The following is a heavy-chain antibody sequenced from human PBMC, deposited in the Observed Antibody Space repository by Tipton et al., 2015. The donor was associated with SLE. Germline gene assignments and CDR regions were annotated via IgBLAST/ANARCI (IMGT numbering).Heavy chain of an antibody. J-gene: IGHJ4*02. Sequence: TLSLTCTVSGGSISSSSYYWGWIRQPPGKGLEWIGSISYSGSTYYNPSLKSRVTISVDTSKNQFSLKLSSVTAADTAVYYCARGVTYYDFWSGYYPYYFDYWGQGTLVTVSS. CDR2: ISYSGST. CDR3: ARGVTYYDFWSGYYPYYFDY. D-gene: IGHD3-3*01. CDR1: GGSISSSSYY. V-gene: IGHV4-39*07.